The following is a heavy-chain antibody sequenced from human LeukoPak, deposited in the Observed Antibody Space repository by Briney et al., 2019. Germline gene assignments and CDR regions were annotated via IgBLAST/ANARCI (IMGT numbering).Heavy chain of an antibody. CDR1: GFTFSNYW. D-gene: IGHD3-3*02. Sequence: PGGSLRLSCAASGFTFSNYWMHWVRQAPGKGLVWVSRINSDGINTSYADSVKGRFTISRDNSKNTLYLQMNSLRAEDTAVYYCAKIRPPAYDIWGQGTMVTVSS. CDR2: INSDGINT. J-gene: IGHJ3*02. CDR3: AKIRPPAYDI. V-gene: IGHV3-74*01.